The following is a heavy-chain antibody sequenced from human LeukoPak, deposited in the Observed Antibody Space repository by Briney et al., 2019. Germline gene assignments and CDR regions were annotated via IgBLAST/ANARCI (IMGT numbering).Heavy chain of an antibody. J-gene: IGHJ4*02. Sequence: SETLSLTCTVSGGSVYTSDYYWGWVRQPPARGPEWIGDIFYTGKTNYNPSLKSRISISIDTSTNQFSLKLTSVTAADTAVYYCARVFDSWGQGTLVTVSS. CDR3: ARVFDS. CDR1: GGSVYTSDYY. V-gene: IGHV4-39*07. CDR2: IFYTGKT.